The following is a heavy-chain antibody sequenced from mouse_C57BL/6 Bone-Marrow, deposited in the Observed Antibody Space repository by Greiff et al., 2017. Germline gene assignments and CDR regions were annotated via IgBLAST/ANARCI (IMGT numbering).Heavy chain of an antibody. CDR1: GYTFTDYE. V-gene: IGHV1-15*01. CDR3: TRDYDYDDSWFAY. Sequence: VQLQQSGAELVRPGASVTLSCKASGYTFTDYEMHWVKQTPVHGLEWIGAIDPETGGTAYNQKFKGKAILTADKSSSTAYMELRSLTSEDSAVYYCTRDYDYDDSWFAYWGQGTLVTVSA. D-gene: IGHD2-4*01. J-gene: IGHJ3*01. CDR2: IDPETGGT.